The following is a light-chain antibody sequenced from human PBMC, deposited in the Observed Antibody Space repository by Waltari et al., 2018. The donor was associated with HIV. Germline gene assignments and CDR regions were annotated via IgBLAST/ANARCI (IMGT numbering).Light chain of an antibody. CDR2: DNT. CDR3: GTWDSSVGAAV. J-gene: IGLJ3*02. CDR1: SSNLRSGF. V-gene: IGLV1-51*01. Sequence: QSVLTQPPSVSAAPGQQVNISCPGSSSNLRSGFVSWYQHLPGAAPRLVIYDNTKQPSWISDRFSGSKSGTSATLGITGLQTGDEADYYCGTWDSSVGAAVFGGGTRLTVL.